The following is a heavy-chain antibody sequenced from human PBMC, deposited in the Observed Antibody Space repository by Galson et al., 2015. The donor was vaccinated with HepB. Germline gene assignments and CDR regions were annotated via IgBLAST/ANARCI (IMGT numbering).Heavy chain of an antibody. J-gene: IGHJ6*02. CDR1: GYTFTGYY. CDR2: INPNSGGT. Sequence: SVKVSCKASGYTFTGYYMHWVRQAPGQGLEWMGWINPNSGGTNYAQKFQGRVTMTRDTSISTAYMELSRLRSDDTAVYYCAREEGGVIGSSWQYYYYGMDVWGQGTTVTVSS. CDR3: AREEGGVIGSSWQYYYYGMDV. V-gene: IGHV1-2*02. D-gene: IGHD6-13*01.